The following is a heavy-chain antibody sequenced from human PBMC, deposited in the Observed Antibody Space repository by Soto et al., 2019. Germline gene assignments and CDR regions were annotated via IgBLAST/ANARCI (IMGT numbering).Heavy chain of an antibody. Sequence: GGSLRLSCTASGFTFSNYAMHWVRQAPGKGLEWVAVIWSDGSNIYYEDSVKGRFTISRDNSLKTLYLQMNSLRAEDTAVYYCARLTMIGRWNYFDYWGQGTLDTVSS. D-gene: IGHD3-22*01. CDR3: ARLTMIGRWNYFDY. V-gene: IGHV3-33*01. J-gene: IGHJ4*02. CDR1: GFTFSNYA. CDR2: IWSDGSNI.